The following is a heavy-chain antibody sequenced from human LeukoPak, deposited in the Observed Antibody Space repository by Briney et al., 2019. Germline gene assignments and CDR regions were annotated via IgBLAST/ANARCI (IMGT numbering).Heavy chain of an antibody. CDR1: GYTFTSYG. CDR3: ARDLACSSTSCYGDGDYYYYYGMDV. J-gene: IGHJ6*02. D-gene: IGHD2-2*01. V-gene: IGHV1-18*01. CDR2: ISAYNGNT. Sequence: ASVKVSCKASGYTFTSYGISWVRQAPGQGLEWMGWISAYNGNTNYAQKLQGRVTMTTDTSTSTAYMELRSLRSDDTAVYYCARDLACSSTSCYGDGDYYYYYGMDVWGQGTTVTVSS.